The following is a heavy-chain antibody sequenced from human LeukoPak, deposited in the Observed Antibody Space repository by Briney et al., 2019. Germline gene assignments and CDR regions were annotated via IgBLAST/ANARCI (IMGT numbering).Heavy chain of an antibody. CDR3: AKDRSYDFWSGQANFDY. Sequence: GXXLRLSCAASGFTFSSYAMSWIRQAPGKGLDWVSAISATGGSTYYADSVKGRFTISRDNSKNTLSLQMNSLRAEDTAVYYCAKDRSYDFWSGQANFDYWGQGMLVTVSS. J-gene: IGHJ4*02. CDR2: ISATGGST. CDR1: GFTFSSYA. V-gene: IGHV3-23*01. D-gene: IGHD3-3*01.